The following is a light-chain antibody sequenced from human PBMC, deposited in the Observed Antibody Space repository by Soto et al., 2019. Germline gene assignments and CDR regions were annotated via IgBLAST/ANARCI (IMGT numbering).Light chain of an antibody. Sequence: DIQMTQSPSSLSASVGHTVTITCRASQDVRSDLGWYQHKPGKAPKRLIYSASRLQGGVPSRFSGSGSGTEFTLTIGSLQPEDSGTYYCQQYETYFRTFGQGTKLEIK. CDR2: SAS. J-gene: IGKJ2*01. CDR3: QQYETYFRT. V-gene: IGKV1-17*01. CDR1: QDVRSD.